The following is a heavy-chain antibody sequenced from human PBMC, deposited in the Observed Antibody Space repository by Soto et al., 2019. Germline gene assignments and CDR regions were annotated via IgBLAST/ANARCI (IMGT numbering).Heavy chain of an antibody. V-gene: IGHV3-21*01. D-gene: IGHD2-15*01. CDR1: GLTFSIYS. J-gene: IGHJ3*02. CDR2: ISSSSSYI. Sequence: GGSLRLSCAASGLTFSIYSMNWVRQAPGKGLEWVSSISSSSSYIYYADSVKGRFTISRDNAKNSLYLQMNSLRAEDTAVYYSARENVVVVAATRGAFDIWGQGTMVT. CDR3: ARENVVVVAATRGAFDI.